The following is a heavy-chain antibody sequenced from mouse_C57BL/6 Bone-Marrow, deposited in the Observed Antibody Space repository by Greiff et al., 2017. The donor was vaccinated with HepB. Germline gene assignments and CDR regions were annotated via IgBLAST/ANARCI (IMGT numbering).Heavy chain of an antibody. CDR3: ASNYYGSSYFYAMDY. J-gene: IGHJ4*01. Sequence: DVKLVESGGGLVQPGGSLKLSCAASGFTFSDYYMYWVRQTPEKRLEWVAYISNGGGSTYYPDTVKGRFTISRANAKNTRYLQMSRLKSEDTAMYYCASNYYGSSYFYAMDYWGQGTSVTVSS. V-gene: IGHV5-12*01. CDR1: GFTFSDYY. CDR2: ISNGGGST. D-gene: IGHD1-1*01.